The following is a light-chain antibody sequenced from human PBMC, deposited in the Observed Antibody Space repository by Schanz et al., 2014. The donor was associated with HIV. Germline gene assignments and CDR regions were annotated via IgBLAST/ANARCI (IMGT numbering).Light chain of an antibody. CDR1: SSDVGGYNY. Sequence: QSVLTQPASVSGSPGQSITISCTGTSSDVGGYNYVSWYQQHPGKAPTVMIYDVNNRPSGVSSRFSGSKSGNTASLTISALQAEDEADYHCSSFTSSNTWVFGGGTKLTVL. CDR3: SSFTSSNTWV. V-gene: IGLV2-14*03. J-gene: IGLJ3*02. CDR2: DVN.